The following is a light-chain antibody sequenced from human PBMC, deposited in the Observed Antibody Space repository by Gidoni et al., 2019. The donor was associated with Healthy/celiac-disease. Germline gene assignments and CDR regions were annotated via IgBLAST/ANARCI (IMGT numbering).Light chain of an antibody. CDR3: QQYESLPLT. CDR1: QDISSY. V-gene: IGKV1-33*01. J-gene: IGKJ4*01. CDR2: DTS. Sequence: DIPMPQSPSSLSASVGDRVTITCQASQDISSYLNWYQQRPGRAPKLLIYDTSNLETGVPSRFSGSGSGTDFTFVISSLQPEDIATYYCQQYESLPLTFGGGTKVEIK.